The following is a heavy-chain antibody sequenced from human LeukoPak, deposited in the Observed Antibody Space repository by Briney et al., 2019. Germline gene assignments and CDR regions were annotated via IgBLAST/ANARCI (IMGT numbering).Heavy chain of an antibody. CDR2: INHSGYT. D-gene: IGHD4-17*01. V-gene: IGHV4-34*01. CDR1: GTSFTSYY. Sequence: SETLSLTCSGSGTSFTSYYWSWIRQSPEKGLEWIGEINHSGYTNNNPSLKSGITISIDTSNNRFSLRLSSVTAADTAVYFCVRMTTGHDYWGQGIQVTVSS. CDR3: VRMTTGHDY. J-gene: IGHJ4*02.